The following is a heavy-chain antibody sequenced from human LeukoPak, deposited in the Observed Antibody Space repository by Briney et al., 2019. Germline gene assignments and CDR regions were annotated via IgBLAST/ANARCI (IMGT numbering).Heavy chain of an antibody. CDR1: GGSISGYY. D-gene: IGHD3-10*01. CDR3: ARSGRYGSGSYYVSD. Sequence: SKTLSLTCTVSGGSISGYYWSWLRQPPGKGLEWIGYIYYSGSTNYNPSLKSRVTISVDTSKNQFSLKLSSVTAADTAVYYCARSGRYGSGSYYVSDWGQGTLVTVSS. J-gene: IGHJ4*02. V-gene: IGHV4-59*01. CDR2: IYYSGST.